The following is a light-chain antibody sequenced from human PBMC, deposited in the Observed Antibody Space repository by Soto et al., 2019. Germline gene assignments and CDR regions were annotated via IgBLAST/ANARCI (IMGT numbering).Light chain of an antibody. CDR1: QSVSRSY. Sequence: ETELTQSPGTLSLSPGERATLSCRASQSVSRSYLAWYLQKPGQAPRLLIYGASSRASGIPDRFSGSGSGTDFTLTISRLEPEDFAVYYCQQYGNSPQTFGGGTKVEIK. V-gene: IGKV3-20*01. CDR3: QQYGNSPQT. J-gene: IGKJ4*01. CDR2: GAS.